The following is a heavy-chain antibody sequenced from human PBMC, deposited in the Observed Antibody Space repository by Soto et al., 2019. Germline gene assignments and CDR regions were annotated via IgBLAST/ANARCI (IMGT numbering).Heavy chain of an antibody. CDR1: GVTFNRQD. D-gene: IGHD5-12*01. V-gene: IGHV1-69*13. Sequence: GDSVKVSCKASGVTFNRQDMRWVRQGPGQGLEWMGGIIPMFGTPRYAEKFQDRVTITADESTGTASLEVSSLTSEDTAVYYCATSAGRDGYSFDYWGPGTLVTVSS. CDR3: ATSAGRDGYSFDY. CDR2: IIPMFGTP. J-gene: IGHJ4*02.